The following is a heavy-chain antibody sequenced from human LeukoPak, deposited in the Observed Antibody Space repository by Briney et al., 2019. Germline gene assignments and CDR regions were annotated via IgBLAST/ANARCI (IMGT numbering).Heavy chain of an antibody. V-gene: IGHV4-34*01. J-gene: IGHJ5*02. Sequence: PSETLSLTCAAYGGSFSGYYWSWIRQPPGKGLEWIGEINHSGSTNYNPSLKSRVTISVDTSKNQFSLKLSSVTAADTAVYYCARCGFGGRRPSGLFDPWGQGTLVTVSS. D-gene: IGHD2-15*01. CDR2: INHSGST. CDR3: ARCGFGGRRPSGLFDP. CDR1: GGSFSGYY.